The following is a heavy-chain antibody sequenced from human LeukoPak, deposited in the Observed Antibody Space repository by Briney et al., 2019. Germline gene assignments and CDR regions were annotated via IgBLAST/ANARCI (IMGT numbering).Heavy chain of an antibody. CDR1: GGTFSSYA. Sequence: ASVKVSCKASGGTFSSYAISWVRQAPGQGLEWMGGIIPIFGTANYAQKFQGRVTMTEDTSTDTAYMELSSLRSEDTAVYYCATDLSLGGATNSDLYYMDVWGKGTTVTVSS. V-gene: IGHV1-69*06. J-gene: IGHJ6*03. CDR2: IIPIFGTA. CDR3: ATDLSLGGATNSDLYYMDV. D-gene: IGHD1-26*01.